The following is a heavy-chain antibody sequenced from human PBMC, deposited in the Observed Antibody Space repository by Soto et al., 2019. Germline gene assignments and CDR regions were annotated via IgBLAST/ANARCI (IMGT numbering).Heavy chain of an antibody. CDR2: INHSGST. CDR3: ANEPTPEGGFDY. V-gene: IGHV4-34*01. D-gene: IGHD3-16*01. J-gene: IGHJ4*02. Sequence: QVQLQQWGAGLLKPSETLSLTCAVYGGSFSGYYWSWIRQPPGKGLEWIGEINHSGSTNYNPSLKSRVTISVDTSKNQFSLKLSSVTAADTAVYYCANEPTPEGGFDYWGQGTLVTVSS. CDR1: GGSFSGYY.